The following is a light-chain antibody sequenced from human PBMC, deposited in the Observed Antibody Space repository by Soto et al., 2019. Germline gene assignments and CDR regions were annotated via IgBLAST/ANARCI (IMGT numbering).Light chain of an antibody. CDR2: EVI. CDR1: SSDVGGYDY. CDR3: SSYTPSSALV. Sequence: QSALTQSDSVSGSPGQSITIPCTGTSSDVGGYDYVSWYQQHPGKVPKLIIYEVIKRPSGVSHRFSGSKSGNTASLTISGLQTEDEADYYCSSYTPSSALVFGGGTNVTVL. J-gene: IGLJ2*01. V-gene: IGLV2-14*01.